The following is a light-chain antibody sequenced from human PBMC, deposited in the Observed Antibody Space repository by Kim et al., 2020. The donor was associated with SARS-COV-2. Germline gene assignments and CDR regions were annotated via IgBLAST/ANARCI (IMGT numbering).Light chain of an antibody. Sequence: SVRHTCTLSSGHSDYTIAWHQQQPEKGPRYLMKISSDGSHNNGDGIPDRFSGSSSGPERYLTISSLQSDDEADYYCQTWGTGIVVFGGGTQLTVL. V-gene: IGLV4-69*01. CDR2: ISSDGSH. CDR3: QTWGTGIVV. CDR1: SGHSDYT. J-gene: IGLJ2*01.